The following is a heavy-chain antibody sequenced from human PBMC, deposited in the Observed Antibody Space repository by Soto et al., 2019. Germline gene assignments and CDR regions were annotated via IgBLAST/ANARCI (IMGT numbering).Heavy chain of an antibody. Sequence: SEXLSLPCLRPVGSISRYYWRWIRQPPGKGLEWIGYMYYSGSTNCNPSLKIRVTMSVDTSKNQFSLKLSSVTAADTAVYYCARSHIVVVTAKSYGMDFWGQGTTVTVSS. J-gene: IGHJ6*02. D-gene: IGHD2-21*02. CDR2: MYYSGST. CDR3: ARSHIVVVTAKSYGMDF. CDR1: VGSISRYY. V-gene: IGHV4-59*01.